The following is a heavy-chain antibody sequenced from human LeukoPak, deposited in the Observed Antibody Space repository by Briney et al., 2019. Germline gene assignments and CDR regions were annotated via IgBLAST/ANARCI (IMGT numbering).Heavy chain of an antibody. J-gene: IGHJ3*02. D-gene: IGHD3-10*01. CDR3: AKDVGYYYGSGTAFDI. Sequence: GGSLRLSCAASGFTFSNFGMHWVRQAPGKGLERVAIISYDGSTEHYADSVKGRFTISRDNAKNSLFLQMNSLRAEDMAFYYCAKDVGYYYGSGTAFDIWGQGAMVTVSS. CDR2: ISYDGSTE. V-gene: IGHV3-30*18. CDR1: GFTFSNFG.